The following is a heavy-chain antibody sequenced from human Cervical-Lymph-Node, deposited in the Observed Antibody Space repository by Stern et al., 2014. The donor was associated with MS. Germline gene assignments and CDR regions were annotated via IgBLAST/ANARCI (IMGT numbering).Heavy chain of an antibody. CDR2: VNTDGYST. V-gene: IGHV3-74*02. CDR1: GFTFSNYW. D-gene: IGHD5-18*01. J-gene: IGHJ4*02. Sequence: EVQLVESGGGLVQPGGSLRLSCAASGFTFSNYWMNWVRQAPGKGLVWVSRVNTDGYSTTYADSVKGRFTISRDNSKKTLYLQMNSLRAEDTAVYYCARYSYGYGGNYAFDNWGQGTLVTVSS. CDR3: ARYSYGYGGNYAFDN.